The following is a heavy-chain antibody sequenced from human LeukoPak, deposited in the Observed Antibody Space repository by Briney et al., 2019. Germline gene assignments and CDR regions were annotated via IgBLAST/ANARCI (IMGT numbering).Heavy chain of an antibody. D-gene: IGHD2-21*02. CDR3: ARDGAYCGGDCYAFDI. CDR1: GGSFSGYY. J-gene: IGHJ3*02. Sequence: SETLSLTCAVCGGSFSGYYWSWIRQPPGKGLEWIGEINHSGSTNYNPSLKSRVTISVDTSKNQFSLKLSSVTAADTAVYYCARDGAYCGGDCYAFDIWGQGTMVTVSS. CDR2: INHSGST. V-gene: IGHV4-34*01.